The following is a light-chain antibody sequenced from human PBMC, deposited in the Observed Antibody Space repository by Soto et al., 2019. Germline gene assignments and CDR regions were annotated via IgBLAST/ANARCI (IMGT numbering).Light chain of an antibody. Sequence: DIQMTQSPSSLSASVGDRVTITCQASQDSSNYLNWYQQKPGKAPKLLIYDASNLETGVPSRFSGSGSGTAFTFTISSLQPEDIATYYCQQYDNLPLTFGGGTKVEIK. V-gene: IGKV1-33*01. CDR3: QQYDNLPLT. CDR2: DAS. J-gene: IGKJ4*01. CDR1: QDSSNY.